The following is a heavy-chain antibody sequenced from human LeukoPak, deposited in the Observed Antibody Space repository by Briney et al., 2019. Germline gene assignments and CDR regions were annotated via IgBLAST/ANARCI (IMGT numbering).Heavy chain of an antibody. V-gene: IGHV3-23*01. Sequence: GGSLRLSCAASGFTFSSYAMSWVRQAPGKGLEWVSAISGSGGSTYYADSVKGRFTISRDNSKNTLYLQMNSLRAEDTAVYFCAKDPPYSSSWHLFDYWGQGTLVTVSS. D-gene: IGHD6-13*01. CDR1: GFTFSSYA. CDR2: ISGSGGST. CDR3: AKDPPYSSSWHLFDY. J-gene: IGHJ4*02.